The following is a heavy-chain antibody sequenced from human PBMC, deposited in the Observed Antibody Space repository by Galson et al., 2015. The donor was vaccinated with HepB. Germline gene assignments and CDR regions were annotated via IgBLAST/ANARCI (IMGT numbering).Heavy chain of an antibody. CDR2: IKQDGSEK. CDR1: GFTFSSYW. V-gene: IGHV3-7*01. Sequence: SLRLSCAASGFTFSSYWMSWVRQASGKGLEWVANIKQDGSEKYYVDSVKGRFTISRDNAKNSLYLQMNSLRAEDTAVYYCAREGAVAEFDYWGQGTLVTVSS. J-gene: IGHJ4*02. CDR3: AREGAVAEFDY. D-gene: IGHD6-19*01.